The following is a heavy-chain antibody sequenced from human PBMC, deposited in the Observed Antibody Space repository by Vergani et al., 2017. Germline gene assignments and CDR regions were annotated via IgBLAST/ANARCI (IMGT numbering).Heavy chain of an antibody. CDR2: IHYSENT. CDR1: FDSIRNLY. Sequence: QVQLQESGPGLVKSSETLSLTCSVSFDSIRNLYCNWIRQPPGKGLEWIGSIHYSENTNYNPSLKTRVTSSVDTSKNQFSLTLTSVTAADTAIYFCARTESFILRYFHWALWGQGTLVTVSS. CDR3: ARTESFILRYFHWAL. J-gene: IGHJ4*02. D-gene: IGHD3-9*01. V-gene: IGHV4-59*08.